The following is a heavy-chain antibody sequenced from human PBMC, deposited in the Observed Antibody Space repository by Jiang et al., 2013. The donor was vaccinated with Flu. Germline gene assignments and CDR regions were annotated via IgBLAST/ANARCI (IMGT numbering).Heavy chain of an antibody. Sequence: EVKKPGASVKVSCKASGYTFTGYYMHWVRQAPGQGLEWMGWINPNSGGTNYAQKFQGWVTMTRDTSISTAYMELSRLRSDDTAVYYCARGYCSGGSCYYYYYGMDVWGQGTTVTVSS. D-gene: IGHD2-15*01. CDR3: ARGYCSGGSCYYYYYGMDV. V-gene: IGHV1-2*04. CDR1: GYTFTGYY. J-gene: IGHJ6*02. CDR2: INPNSGGT.